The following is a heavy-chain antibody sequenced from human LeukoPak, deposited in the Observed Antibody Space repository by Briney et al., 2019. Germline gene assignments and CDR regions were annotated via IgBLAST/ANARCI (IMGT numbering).Heavy chain of an antibody. CDR3: SYGTNSAADY. J-gene: IGHJ4*02. CDR2: IYYRGSS. V-gene: IGHV4-39*01. CDR1: GGSISSYTYY. Sequence: SETLSLTCTVSGGSISSYTYYWCRIRQPPGKGLEWIGTIYYRGSSYYNPSLKSRVTISVDTSRNQFSLKLTSVTAADTAVYYCSYGTNSAADYWGQGTLVTVSS. D-gene: IGHD4/OR15-4a*01.